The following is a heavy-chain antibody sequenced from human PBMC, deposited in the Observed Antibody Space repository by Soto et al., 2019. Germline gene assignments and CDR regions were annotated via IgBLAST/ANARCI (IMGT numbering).Heavy chain of an antibody. J-gene: IGHJ5*02. CDR2: IIPILGIA. CDR3: ARDSWEWYCSGGSCSHWFDP. Sequence: QVQLVQSGAEVKKPGSSVKVSCKASGGTFSSYTISWVRQAPGQGLEWMGRIIPILGIANYAQKFQGRVTITADKSTSTAYMELSSLRSEDTAVYYCARDSWEWYCSGGSCSHWFDPWGQGTLVTVSS. D-gene: IGHD2-15*01. V-gene: IGHV1-69*08. CDR1: GGTFSSYT.